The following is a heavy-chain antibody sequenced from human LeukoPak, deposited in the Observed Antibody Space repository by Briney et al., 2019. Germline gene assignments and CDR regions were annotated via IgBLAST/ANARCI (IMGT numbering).Heavy chain of an antibody. Sequence: ASVKVSCKASGYIFTDYAIQWVRQAPGQGLEWMGWINAGNGKTKYSQKFQGRVTITRDTSASTAYMELSGLGSGDTAVYYCARARWTSTVTTYYLDFWGQGTLVTVSS. CDR1: GYIFTDYA. CDR3: ARARWTSTVTTYYLDF. CDR2: INAGNGKT. V-gene: IGHV1-3*01. D-gene: IGHD4-17*01. J-gene: IGHJ4*02.